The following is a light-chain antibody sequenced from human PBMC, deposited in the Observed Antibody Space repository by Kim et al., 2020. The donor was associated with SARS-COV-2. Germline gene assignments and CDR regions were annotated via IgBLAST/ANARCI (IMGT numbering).Light chain of an antibody. Sequence: PGRSFTISCPATSSDVGGYNYVSWYHQHPGKAPKLMIYDVSKRPSGVSNRFSGSKSGNTASLTISGLQAEDEADYYCSSYTSSSRVFGGGTQLTVL. V-gene: IGLV2-14*04. J-gene: IGLJ3*02. CDR1: SSDVGGYNY. CDR3: SSYTSSSRV. CDR2: DVS.